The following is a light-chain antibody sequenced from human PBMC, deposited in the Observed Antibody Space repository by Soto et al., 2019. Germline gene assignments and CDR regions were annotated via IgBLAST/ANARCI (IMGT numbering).Light chain of an antibody. V-gene: IGLV2-14*01. CDR3: SSYTSSSPLV. J-gene: IGLJ2*01. Sequence: QSALTQPASVSGSPGQSITISCTGTSSDVGGYNYVSWYQQHPGKAPKLMIYDVSNRPSGVSNRFSGSKSGNTASRTISGLQAEDEADYYCSSYTSSSPLVFGGGTKLTVL. CDR1: SSDVGGYNY. CDR2: DVS.